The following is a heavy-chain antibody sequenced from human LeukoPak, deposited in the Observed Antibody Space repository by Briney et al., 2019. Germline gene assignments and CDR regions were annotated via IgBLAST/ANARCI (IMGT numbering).Heavy chain of an antibody. CDR2: IYSGGST. Sequence: GGSLRLSCAASGFTVSSNYMSWVRQAPGKGLEWVSVIYSGGSTYYADSVKGRFTISRDNSKNTLYLQMNSLRAEDTAVYYCAKRACSGGSCYYFDYWGQGTLVTVSS. V-gene: IGHV3-53*01. CDR3: AKRACSGGSCYYFDY. CDR1: GFTVSSNY. J-gene: IGHJ4*02. D-gene: IGHD2-15*01.